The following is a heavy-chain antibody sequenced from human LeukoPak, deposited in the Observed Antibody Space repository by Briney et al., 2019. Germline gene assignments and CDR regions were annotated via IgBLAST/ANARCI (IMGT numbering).Heavy chain of an antibody. CDR1: GFTFDDYA. CDR2: ISWNSGSI. J-gene: IGHJ4*02. D-gene: IGHD4-17*01. Sequence: GGSLRLSCAASGFTFDDYAMPWVRQAPGKGLEWVSGISWNSGSIGYADSVKGRFTISRDNAKNSLYLQMNSLRAEDTALYYCAKEPPPPTVTTYIGDYWGQGTLVTVSS. V-gene: IGHV3-9*01. CDR3: AKEPPPPTVTTYIGDY.